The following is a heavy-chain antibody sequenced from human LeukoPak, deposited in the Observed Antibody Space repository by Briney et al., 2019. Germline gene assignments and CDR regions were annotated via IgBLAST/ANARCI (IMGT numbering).Heavy chain of an antibody. CDR1: GFIFSSYA. J-gene: IGHJ6*02. CDR3: ARITPVGVGYYYDSSGYYGSYYYYYGMDV. Sequence: GGSLRLSCAASGFIFSSYAMHWVRQAPGKGLEWVAVIWYDGSNKYYADSVKGRFTISRDNSKNTLYLQMNSLRAEDTAVYYCARITPVGVGYYYDSSGYYGSYYYYYGMDVWGQGTTVTVSS. CDR2: IWYDGSNK. D-gene: IGHD3-22*01. V-gene: IGHV3-33*08.